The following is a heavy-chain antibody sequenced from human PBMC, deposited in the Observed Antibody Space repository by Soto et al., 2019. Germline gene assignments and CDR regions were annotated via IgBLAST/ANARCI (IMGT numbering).Heavy chain of an antibody. J-gene: IGHJ3*01. Sequence: VQLVESGGGLIQPGGSLRLSCAASGFTFTGNDMNWVRQAPGKGLEWVSLLYSSGSTYYADSVKGRFTISRDSSNNTLYLQMSSLRAEDTAVYYCAARPLLPGAPWGQGTMVTVSS. D-gene: IGHD3-22*01. CDR1: GFTFTGND. CDR3: AARPLLPGAP. V-gene: IGHV3-53*01. CDR2: LYSSGST.